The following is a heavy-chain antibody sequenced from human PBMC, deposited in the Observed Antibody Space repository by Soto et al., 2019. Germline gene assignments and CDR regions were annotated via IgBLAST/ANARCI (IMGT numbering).Heavy chain of an antibody. CDR1: GGSISSGDYY. CDR2: IYYSGST. V-gene: IGHV4-30-4*01. D-gene: IGHD5-18*01. J-gene: IGHJ6*02. Sequence: QVQLQESGPGLVKPSQTLSRPCTVSGGSISSGDYYWSWIRQPTGKGLEWIGYIYYSGSTYYNPTIKSRVTISVDKSKDQCSMKLSSVTASDTAVYYCARASPVVTDVWGQGTTVTVSS. CDR3: ARASPVVTDV.